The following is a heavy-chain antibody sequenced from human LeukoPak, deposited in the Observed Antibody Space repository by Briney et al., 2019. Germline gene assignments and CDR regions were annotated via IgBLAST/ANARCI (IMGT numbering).Heavy chain of an antibody. CDR1: GFTLSTYW. CDR3: ARLKGERSLFEH. D-gene: IGHD2-21*01. J-gene: IGHJ4*02. Sequence: GGSLRLSCAASGFTLSTYWMTWVRQAPGKGLEWVANIKQDGSEKYYADSVKGRFTISRDNAKNSLYLRMNSLRAEDTAVYYCARLKGERSLFEHWGQGTLVTVSS. V-gene: IGHV3-7*02. CDR2: IKQDGSEK.